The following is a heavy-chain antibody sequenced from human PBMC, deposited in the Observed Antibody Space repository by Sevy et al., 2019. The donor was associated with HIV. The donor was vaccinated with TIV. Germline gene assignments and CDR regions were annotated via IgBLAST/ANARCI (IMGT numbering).Heavy chain of an antibody. Sequence: GGSLRLSCAASGFTFNNYTMSWVRQAPGKGLEWVSSISGSSTYIYYADSVKGRFTISRDNAKNLLYLQMGGLRAEDTVVYYCAPPPPCDSNTWYFDYWGHGALVTVSS. CDR2: ISGSSTYI. CDR1: GFTFNNYT. V-gene: IGHV3-21*01. D-gene: IGHD3-22*01. CDR3: APPPPCDSNTWYFDY. J-gene: IGHJ4*01.